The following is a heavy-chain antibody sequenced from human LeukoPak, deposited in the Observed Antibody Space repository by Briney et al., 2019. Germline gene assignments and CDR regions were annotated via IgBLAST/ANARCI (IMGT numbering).Heavy chain of an antibody. CDR1: GFTFSYYW. J-gene: IGHJ4*02. V-gene: IGHV3-7*01. CDR3: AKGSGWYLDY. Sequence: GGSLRLSCAASGFTFSYYWMSWVRPAPGKGLEWVANIKQDGSERYYVDSVKGRFTFSRDNFKHTLYLQMNSLRPEDTAVYYCAKGSGWYLDYWGQGTLVTVSS. D-gene: IGHD6-19*01. CDR2: IKQDGSER.